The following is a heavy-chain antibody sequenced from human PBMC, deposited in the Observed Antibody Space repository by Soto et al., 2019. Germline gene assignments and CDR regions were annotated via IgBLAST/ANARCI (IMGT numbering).Heavy chain of an antibody. CDR2: ISGGGRST. CDR3: AKAHYGSGWDPFDY. D-gene: IGHD6-19*01. Sequence: EVQLLESGGGLVQPGGSLRLSCAASGFTFSSYAMTWVRQAPGKGLEWVSVISGGGRSTYYADSVKGRFTISRDNSKNTLYLQMNSMRAEDTAVYYCAKAHYGSGWDPFDYWGQGTLVTVSS. V-gene: IGHV3-23*01. CDR1: GFTFSSYA. J-gene: IGHJ4*02.